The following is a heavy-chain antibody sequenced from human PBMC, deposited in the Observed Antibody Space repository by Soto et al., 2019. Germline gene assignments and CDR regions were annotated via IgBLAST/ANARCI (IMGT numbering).Heavy chain of an antibody. CDR2: IYYSGST. CDR1: GGSISSGGYY. J-gene: IGHJ4*02. CDR3: ARALHRYYDSSGYPFAY. V-gene: IGHV4-30-4*08. Sequence: PSETLSLTCTVSGGSISSGGYYWSWICQHPGKGLEWIGYIYYSGSTYYNPSLKSRVTISVDTSKNQFSLKLSSVTAADTAVYYCARALHRYYDSSGYPFAYWGQGTLVTVSS. D-gene: IGHD3-22*01.